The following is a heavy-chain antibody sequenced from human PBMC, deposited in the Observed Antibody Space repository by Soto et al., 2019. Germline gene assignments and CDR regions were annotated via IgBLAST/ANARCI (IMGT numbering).Heavy chain of an antibody. CDR1: GGTFSSYA. D-gene: IGHD5-12*01. J-gene: IGHJ6*02. CDR3: ASLGYSGYDGRGAYYYYGMDV. Sequence: QVQLVQSGAEVKKPGSSVKVSCKASGGTFSSYAISWVRQAPGQGLEWMGGIIPIFGTANYAQKFQGRVTITADESTSTAYLELSSRRSEDTAVYYCASLGYSGYDGRGAYYYYGMDVWGQGTTVTVSS. CDR2: IIPIFGTA. V-gene: IGHV1-69*01.